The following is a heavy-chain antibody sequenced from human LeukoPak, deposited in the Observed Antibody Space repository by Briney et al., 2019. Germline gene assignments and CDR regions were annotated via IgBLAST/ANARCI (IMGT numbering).Heavy chain of an antibody. Sequence: ASVKVSCKASGYTFTDYYMHWVRQAPGQGLEWMGWINPHSGGTNYAQKFQGRVTMTTDTSISTAYMDVSWLRSDDTAVYYCARKALIGSGTLFDFWGQGILVTVSS. V-gene: IGHV1-2*02. J-gene: IGHJ4*02. CDR2: INPHSGGT. CDR3: ARKALIGSGTLFDF. CDR1: GYTFTDYY. D-gene: IGHD1-1*01.